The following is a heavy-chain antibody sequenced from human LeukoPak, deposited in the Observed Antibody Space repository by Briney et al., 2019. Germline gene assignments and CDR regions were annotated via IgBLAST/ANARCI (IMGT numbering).Heavy chain of an antibody. V-gene: IGHV3-53*01. CDR1: GFTVRNNY. J-gene: IGHJ6*03. CDR2: IYSDGST. CDR3: ARVGAAAATYYYYYYMDV. Sequence: PGGSLRLSCVVSGFTVRNNYMSWVRQSPGKGLEWVSVIYSDGSTYYEDSVKGRFTISRDTSKNTLSLQMNSLRAEDTAVYYCARVGAAAATYYYYYYMDVWGKGTTVTVSS. D-gene: IGHD6-13*01.